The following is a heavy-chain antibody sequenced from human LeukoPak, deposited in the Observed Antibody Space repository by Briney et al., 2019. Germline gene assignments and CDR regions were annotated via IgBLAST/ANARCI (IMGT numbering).Heavy chain of an antibody. CDR1: GASISSYY. Sequence: SETLSLTCTVSGASISSYYWSWIRQPPGKGLEWIGYIYYSGSTNYNPSLKSRVTISVDTSKNQFSLKLSSVTAADTAVYYCARLGRRGSYFDYWGQGTLVTVSS. D-gene: IGHD3-10*01. CDR3: ARLGRRGSYFDY. J-gene: IGHJ4*02. V-gene: IGHV4-59*08. CDR2: IYYSGST.